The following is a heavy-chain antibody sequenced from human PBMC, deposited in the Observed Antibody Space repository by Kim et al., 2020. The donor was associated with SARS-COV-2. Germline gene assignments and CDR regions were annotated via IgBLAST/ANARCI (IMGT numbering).Heavy chain of an antibody. J-gene: IGHJ4*02. D-gene: IGHD3-22*01. CDR3: ARAFIQGYYDL. CDR2: T. V-gene: IGHV3-53*01. Sequence: TYYADSVKGRFTISRDNSKNTLYLQMNSLRAEDTAVYYCARAFIQGYYDLWGQGTLVTVSS.